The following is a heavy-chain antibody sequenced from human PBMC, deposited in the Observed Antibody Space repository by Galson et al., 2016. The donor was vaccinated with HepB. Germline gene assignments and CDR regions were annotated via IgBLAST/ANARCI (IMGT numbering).Heavy chain of an antibody. CDR3: AIDPSQWPDLVFGN. D-gene: IGHD6-19*01. CDR1: GFTFDKYG. J-gene: IGHJ4*02. CDR2: ICGRCGDM. Sequence: SLRLSCAASGFTFDKYGMTWFRQAPGKGLEWVSTICGRCGDMDYADSEKGQCTISRDESKNTLYLHMNSLRVEDTAIYYCAIDPSQWPDLVFGNWAQVTLVTFAA. V-gene: IGHV3-23*01.